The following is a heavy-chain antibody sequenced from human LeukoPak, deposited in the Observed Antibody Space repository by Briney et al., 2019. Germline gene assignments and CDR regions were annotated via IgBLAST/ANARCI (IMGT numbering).Heavy chain of an antibody. CDR3: ASLFPGDYFDY. Sequence: SETLSLTCTVSGGSISSYYWSWIRQPPGKGLEWIGYIYYSGSTNYNPSLKSRVTISVDTSKNQFSLKLSSVTAADTAVYYCASLFPGDYFDYWGQGTLVTVSS. CDR2: IYYSGST. J-gene: IGHJ4*02. CDR1: GGSISSYY. V-gene: IGHV4-59*01. D-gene: IGHD3-10*01.